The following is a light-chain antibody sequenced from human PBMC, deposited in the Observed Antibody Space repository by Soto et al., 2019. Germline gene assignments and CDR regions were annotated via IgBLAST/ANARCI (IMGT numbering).Light chain of an antibody. CDR1: QSITIY. CDR3: QQSYSTLWT. J-gene: IGKJ1*01. V-gene: IGKV1-39*01. CDR2: GAS. Sequence: IQMTQAPSSLSACVGDSVTITCWASQSITIYLNWYQQKPGEAPNLLIFGASTLQSGVPSRFSGSGSGTDFTLTISSLQPEDFATYYCQQSYSTLWTFGQGTKVDIK.